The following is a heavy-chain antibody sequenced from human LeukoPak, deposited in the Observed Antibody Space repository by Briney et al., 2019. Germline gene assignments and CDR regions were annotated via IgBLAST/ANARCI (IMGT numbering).Heavy chain of an antibody. Sequence: SETLSLTCSVSGGSISSSSHYWDWIRQPPGEGLEWIGSIYYSGSTYYNPSLKSRVTISVDTSKNQFSLKLISVTAADTAVYYCAREDTGGLDYWGQGILVTVSP. CDR2: IYYSGST. J-gene: IGHJ4*02. CDR3: AREDTGGLDY. V-gene: IGHV4-39*07. D-gene: IGHD2-8*02. CDR1: GGSISSSSHY.